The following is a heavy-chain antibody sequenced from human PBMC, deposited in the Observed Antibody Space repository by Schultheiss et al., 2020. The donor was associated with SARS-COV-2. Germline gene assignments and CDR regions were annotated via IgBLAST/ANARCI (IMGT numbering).Heavy chain of an antibody. D-gene: IGHD3-10*01. CDR2: IYTSGST. J-gene: IGHJ6*02. Sequence: SETLSLTCTVSGGSISSGDYYWSWIRQPAGKGLEWIGRIYTSGSTNYNPSLKSRVTMSVDTSKNKFSLKLSSVTAADTAVYYCARGDGDGMDVWGQGTTVTVSS. V-gene: IGHV4-61*02. CDR3: ARGDGDGMDV. CDR1: GGSISSGDYY.